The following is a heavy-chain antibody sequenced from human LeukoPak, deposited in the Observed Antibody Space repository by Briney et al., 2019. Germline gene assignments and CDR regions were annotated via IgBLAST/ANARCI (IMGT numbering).Heavy chain of an antibody. CDR1: GFTFSNYA. V-gene: IGHV3-33*08. Sequence: PGGSLRLSCAASGFTFSNYAMSWVRQAPGKGLEWVAVIWYDGSNKYYADSVKGRFTISRDNSKNTLYLQMNSLRAEDTALYYCARVRSSGYYLEPYGMDVWGQGTTVTVSS. CDR3: ARVRSSGYYLEPYGMDV. J-gene: IGHJ6*02. CDR2: IWYDGSNK. D-gene: IGHD3-22*01.